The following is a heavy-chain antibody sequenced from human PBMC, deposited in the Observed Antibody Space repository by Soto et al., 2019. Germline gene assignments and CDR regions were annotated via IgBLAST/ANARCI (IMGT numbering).Heavy chain of an antibody. D-gene: IGHD6-19*01. J-gene: IGHJ4*02. Sequence: SETLSLTCTVSGDSISGSSWSWVRQPPGKGPEWIAYMYFSGSTNYNPSLKSRVTISVDTSKNQVSLKLSSVTAADTAVYYCARGSGWYFHWGQGTLVTVSS. CDR2: MYFSGST. V-gene: IGHV4-59*01. CDR3: ARGSGWYFH. CDR1: GDSISGSS.